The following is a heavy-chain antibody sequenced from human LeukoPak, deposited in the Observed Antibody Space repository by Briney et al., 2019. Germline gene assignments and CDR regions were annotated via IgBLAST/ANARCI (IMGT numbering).Heavy chain of an antibody. J-gene: IGHJ4*02. CDR1: GGSISSYY. CDR3: ARSKPGRDGYSSLFDY. CDR2: IYYSGST. V-gene: IGHV4-59*01. D-gene: IGHD5-24*01. Sequence: PSETLSLTCTVSGGSISSYYWSWIRQPPGKGLEWIGYIYYSGSTNYNPSLKSRVTISVDTSKNQFSLKLSSVTAADTAVYYCARSKPGRDGYSSLFDYWGQGTLVTVSS.